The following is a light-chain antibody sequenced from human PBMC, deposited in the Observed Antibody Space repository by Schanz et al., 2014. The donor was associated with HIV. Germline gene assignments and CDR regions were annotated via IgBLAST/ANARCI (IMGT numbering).Light chain of an antibody. CDR1: QAISRS. Sequence: IHLTQSPSSLSASVGDRVTITCRASQAISRSLAWYQQKPGKAPKLLIYLASTLQSGVPSRFSGGGSGTDFTLTISSLQPEDFATYYCQHYNSNQCTFGQGTKVDIK. CDR3: QHYNSNQCT. V-gene: IGKV1-9*01. CDR2: LAS. J-gene: IGKJ1*01.